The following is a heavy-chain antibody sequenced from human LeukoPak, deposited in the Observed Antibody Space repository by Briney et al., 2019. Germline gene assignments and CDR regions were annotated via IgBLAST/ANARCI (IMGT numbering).Heavy chain of an antibody. CDR1: GITFSNYG. D-gene: IGHD3-22*01. CDR3: ARHVVAVGFDY. Sequence: GESLRLSCGASGITFSNYGIHWVRQAPGKGLQWVSSITRSSSYIYYADSVKGRFTISRDNAKNSLYLQMNSLRAEDTAVYYCARHVVAVGFDYWGQGTLVTVSS. V-gene: IGHV3-21*01. CDR2: ITRSSSYI. J-gene: IGHJ4*02.